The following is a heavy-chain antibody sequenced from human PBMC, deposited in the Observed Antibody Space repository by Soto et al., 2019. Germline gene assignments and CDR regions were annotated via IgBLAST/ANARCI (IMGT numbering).Heavy chain of an antibody. CDR1: GITFRSRP. J-gene: IGHJ5*02. Sequence: GGSLRLACVASGITFRSRPMSSVRQAPGGGLEWVSTITDSGGDTKYAAPVRGRFTISRDNSRNTLYLQMSSLRAEDSAVYYCARGSEESYPGSRICDLWGRGSLVTVSS. D-gene: IGHD3-10*01. CDR3: ARGSEESYPGSRICDL. CDR2: ITDSGGDT. V-gene: IGHV3-23*01.